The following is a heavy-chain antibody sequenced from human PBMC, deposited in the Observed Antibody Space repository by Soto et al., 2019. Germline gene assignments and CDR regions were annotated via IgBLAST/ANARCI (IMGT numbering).Heavy chain of an antibody. CDR3: AKADCSSTSCYRETLYYFDY. V-gene: IGHV3-23*01. CDR2: ISGSGGST. J-gene: IGHJ4*02. CDR1: GFTFSSYA. Sequence: GGSLRLSCAASGFTFSSYAMSWVRQAPGKGLEWVSAISGSGGSTYYADSVKGRFTISRDNSKNTLYLQMNSLRAEDTAVYYCAKADCSSTSCYRETLYYFDYWGQGTLVTVSS. D-gene: IGHD2-2*01.